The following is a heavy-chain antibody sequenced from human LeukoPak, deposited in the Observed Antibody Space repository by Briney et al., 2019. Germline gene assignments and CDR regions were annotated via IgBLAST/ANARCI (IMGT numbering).Heavy chain of an antibody. D-gene: IGHD6-25*01. J-gene: IGHJ6*04. CDR1: GLTFSVSA. V-gene: IGHV3-73*01. CDR3: THPAYYYNVDV. CDR2: IKTKADNYAT. Sequence: GGSLRLSCSASGLTFSVSAIHWVRQASGKGLEWVGRIKTKADNYATTYAASVKGRFTISRDDSTNTAYLQMNSLKTEDTAVYYCTHPAYYYNVDVWGKGTTVTVSS.